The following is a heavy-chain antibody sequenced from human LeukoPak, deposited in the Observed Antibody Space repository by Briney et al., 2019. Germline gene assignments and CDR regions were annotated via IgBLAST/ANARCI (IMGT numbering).Heavy chain of an antibody. CDR2: ISDIGTTQ. Sequence: GGSLRLSCAASGFTFSSYELNWVRQAPGKGLAWVSYISDIGTTQHYADSVKGRFTISRDNAKNSLYLQMNSLTAEDTAVYYCARDRSKVTAYDDALDIWGQGTMVIVSS. D-gene: IGHD2-21*02. CDR1: GFTFSSYE. V-gene: IGHV3-48*03. J-gene: IGHJ3*02. CDR3: ARDRSKVTAYDDALDI.